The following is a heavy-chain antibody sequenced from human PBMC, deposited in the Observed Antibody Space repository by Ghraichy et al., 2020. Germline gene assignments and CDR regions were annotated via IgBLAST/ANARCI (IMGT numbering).Heavy chain of an antibody. V-gene: IGHV1-18*01. CDR3: ARDYSSWYDYYYGMDV. J-gene: IGHJ6*02. Sequence: ASVKVSCKAFGYTFTSYGISWVRQAPGQGLEWMGWISAYNGNTNYAQKLQGRVTMTTDKSTSTAYMELRSLRSDDTAVYYCARDYSSWYDYYYGMDVWGQGTTVTVSS. CDR2: ISAYNGNT. CDR1: GYTFTSYG. D-gene: IGHD6-6*01.